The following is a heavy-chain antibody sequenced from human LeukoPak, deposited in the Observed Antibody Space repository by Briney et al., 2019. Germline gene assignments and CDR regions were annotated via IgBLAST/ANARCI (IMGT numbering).Heavy chain of an antibody. J-gene: IGHJ4*02. CDR2: IYYSGST. D-gene: IGHD3-22*01. CDR3: ARVVTMIAISTFDY. CDR1: GGSISSGGYY. Sequence: SETLSLTCTVSGGSISSGGYYWSWIRQHPGKGLEWIGYIYYSGSTYYNPSLKSRVTISVDTSKNQFSLKLSSVTAADTAVYYCARVVTMIAISTFDYWGQGTLVTVSS. V-gene: IGHV4-31*03.